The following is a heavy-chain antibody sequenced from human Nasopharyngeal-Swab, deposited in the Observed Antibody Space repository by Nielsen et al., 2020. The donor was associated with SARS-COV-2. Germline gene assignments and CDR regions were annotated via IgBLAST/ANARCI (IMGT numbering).Heavy chain of an antibody. J-gene: IGHJ6*02. CDR3: AKEESSYDFWSGYVTNYYYNGMDV. Sequence: VRQPPGKGLEWVSAISGGGGGTYYADSVKGRFTISRDNSKRTLYLQMNSLRAEDTAVYYCAKEESSYDFWSGYVTNYYYNGMDVWGQGTTVTVSS. D-gene: IGHD3-3*01. CDR2: ISGGGGGT. V-gene: IGHV3-23*01.